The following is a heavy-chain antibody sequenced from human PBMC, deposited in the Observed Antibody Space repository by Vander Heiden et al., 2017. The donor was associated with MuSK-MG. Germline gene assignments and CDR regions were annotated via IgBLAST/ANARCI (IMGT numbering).Heavy chain of an antibody. CDR2: ISGSGGST. CDR3: AKVTYYYDSSGYYPFDY. D-gene: IGHD3-22*01. V-gene: IGHV3-23*01. CDR1: GFTFSSYA. J-gene: IGHJ4*02. Sequence: EVQLLESGGGLVQPGGSLRLSCAASGFTFSSYAMSWVRQAPGKGLEWVSAISGSGGSTYYADSVKGRVTISRDNSKNTLYLQMNSLRAEDTAVYYCAKVTYYYDSSGYYPFDYWGQGTLVTVSS.